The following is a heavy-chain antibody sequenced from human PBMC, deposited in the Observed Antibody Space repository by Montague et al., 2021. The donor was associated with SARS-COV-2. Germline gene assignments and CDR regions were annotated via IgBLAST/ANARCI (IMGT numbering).Heavy chain of an antibody. V-gene: IGHV3-7*01. CDR1: GFTFRTYW. Sequence: SLRLSCAATGFTFRTYWMSWVRQAPGKGLEWVANINEDGRETYYVDFVRGRFSISRDNAQNSLYLRMNRLKNDDTAIYYCVTFKYCPSSSCAVAHDYLYSGMDVWGPGTTVIVSS. J-gene: IGHJ6*02. D-gene: IGHD2/OR15-2a*01. CDR3: VTFKYCPSSSCAVAHDYLYSGMDV. CDR2: INEDGRET.